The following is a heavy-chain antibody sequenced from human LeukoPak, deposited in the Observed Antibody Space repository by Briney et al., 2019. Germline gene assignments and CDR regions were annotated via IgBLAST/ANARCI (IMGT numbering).Heavy chain of an antibody. J-gene: IGHJ3*02. D-gene: IGHD5-18*01. CDR1: GFTFSSYA. Sequence: PGGSLRLSCAASGFTFSSYAMSWVRQAPGKGLEWVSVIYSGGSTYYADSVKGRFTISRDNSKNTLYLQMNSLRAEDTAVYYCARTSELWPHDAFDIWGQGTMVTVSS. V-gene: IGHV3-53*01. CDR2: IYSGGST. CDR3: ARTSELWPHDAFDI.